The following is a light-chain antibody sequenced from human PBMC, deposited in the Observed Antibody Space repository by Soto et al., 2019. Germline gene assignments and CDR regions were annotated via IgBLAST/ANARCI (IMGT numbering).Light chain of an antibody. CDR2: TAS. Sequence: EMVLTHSPATLSLSPGESATLSCRASQNVGHNFASFQQKSGQTPRLLIHTASSRATGIPARFSGYGSRTDFTLTISSLEPEDIAVYFCQERSRWPRATVGGGTKVEIK. CDR3: QERSRWPRAT. J-gene: IGKJ4*01. V-gene: IGKV3-11*01. CDR1: QNVGHN.